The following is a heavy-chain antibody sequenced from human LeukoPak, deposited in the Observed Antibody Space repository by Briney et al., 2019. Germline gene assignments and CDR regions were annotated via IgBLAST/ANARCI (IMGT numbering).Heavy chain of an antibody. D-gene: IGHD5-18*01. CDR2: ISGSGGST. CDR3: AKQKGVQLRGRYYFDY. CDR1: GFTVSSNY. Sequence: QPGGSLRLSCAASGFTVSSNYMSWVRQAPGKGLEWVSAISGSGGSTYYADSVKGRFTISRDNSKNTLYLQMNSLRAEDTAVYYCAKQKGVQLRGRYYFDYWGQGTLVTVSS. V-gene: IGHV3-23*01. J-gene: IGHJ4*02.